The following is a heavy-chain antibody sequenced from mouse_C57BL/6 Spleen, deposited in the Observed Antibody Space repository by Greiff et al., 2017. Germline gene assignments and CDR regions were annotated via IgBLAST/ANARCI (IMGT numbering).Heavy chain of an antibody. Sequence: QVQLQQPGAELVMPGASVKLSCKASGYTFTSYWMHWVKQRPGQGLEWIGEIDPSDSYTNYNQKFKGKSTLTVDKSSSPAYMQLSSLTSEDSAVYYCAVYYEGFAYWGQGTLVTVSA. CDR2: IDPSDSYT. CDR3: AVYYEGFAY. J-gene: IGHJ3*01. CDR1: GYTFTSYW. D-gene: IGHD2-4*01. V-gene: IGHV1-69*01.